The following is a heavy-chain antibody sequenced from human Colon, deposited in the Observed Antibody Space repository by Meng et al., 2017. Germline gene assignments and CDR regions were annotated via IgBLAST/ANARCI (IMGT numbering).Heavy chain of an antibody. J-gene: IGHJ4*02. V-gene: IGHV3-74*01. CDR1: GFTFSSDW. CDR3: TRDPDQVRGI. D-gene: IGHD3-10*01. Sequence: VLLVSSWEAFVQPGGSLSRSWAASGFTFSSDWIHWVRQAPVEWLVWLLRSNTDGSSPDFADSVKGRFTISRDNAKNTLYLQMNSLRAEDTAVYYCTRDPDQVRGIWGQGTLVTVSS. CDR2: SNTDGSSP.